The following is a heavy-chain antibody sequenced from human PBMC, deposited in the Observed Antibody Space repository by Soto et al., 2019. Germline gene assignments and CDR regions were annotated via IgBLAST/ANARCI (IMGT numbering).Heavy chain of an antibody. CDR2: IYYTGSD. D-gene: IGHD6-6*01. CDR1: GGSISSGGYY. Sequence: QVQLRESGPGLVQPSQTLSLTCTVSGGSISSGGYYWTWLRQHPGKGLEWIGYIYYTGSDYYNPSLKTLRTLSIYTSRSQFSLKLSCMTTADAAVYYFARPNSGASGGVDVWGQGTTVSVYS. J-gene: IGHJ6*02. V-gene: IGHV4-31*01. CDR3: ARPNSGASGGVDV.